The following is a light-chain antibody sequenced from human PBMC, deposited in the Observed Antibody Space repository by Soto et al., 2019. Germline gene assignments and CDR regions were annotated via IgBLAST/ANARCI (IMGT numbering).Light chain of an antibody. Sequence: QSVLTQPASVSGSPGQSITISCTGTSSDVGGYNYVSWYQQYPGKAPKPMIYDVSNRPSGVSYRFSGSKSGNTASLTISGLQAEDEADYYCSSYTSSSTYVFGTGTKLTVL. CDR1: SSDVGGYNY. CDR3: SSYTSSSTYV. J-gene: IGLJ1*01. V-gene: IGLV2-14*01. CDR2: DVS.